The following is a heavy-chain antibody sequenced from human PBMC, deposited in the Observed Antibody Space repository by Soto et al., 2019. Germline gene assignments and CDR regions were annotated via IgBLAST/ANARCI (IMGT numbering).Heavy chain of an antibody. CDR1: GFTFSSYG. V-gene: IGHV3-30*03. Sequence: QVQLVESGGGVVQPGRSLRLSCAASGFTFSSYGMHWVRQAPGKGLEWVAVISYDGSNKYYADSVKGRFTISRDNSKNXLXXXMXXXXXXXXXVXYCXTXXSRRXXTDAFDIWGQGTMVTVSS. CDR2: ISYDGSNK. CDR3: XTXXSRRXXTDAFDI. J-gene: IGHJ3*02. D-gene: IGHD2-8*01.